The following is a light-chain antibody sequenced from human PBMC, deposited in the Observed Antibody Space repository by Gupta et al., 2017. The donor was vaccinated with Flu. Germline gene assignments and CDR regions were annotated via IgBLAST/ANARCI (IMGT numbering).Light chain of an antibody. V-gene: IGKV3-20*01. J-gene: IGKJ5*01. CDR3: QQYGSSPPVT. Sequence: EIVLTQSPDTLSLSPGERATLSCRASQSFSSSYLAWYQQKPGQAPRLLIYGASSRATGIPDRFSGSGSGTDFTLTISRLEPEDFAVYYCQQYGSSPPVTFGQGTRLDIK. CDR2: GAS. CDR1: QSFSSSY.